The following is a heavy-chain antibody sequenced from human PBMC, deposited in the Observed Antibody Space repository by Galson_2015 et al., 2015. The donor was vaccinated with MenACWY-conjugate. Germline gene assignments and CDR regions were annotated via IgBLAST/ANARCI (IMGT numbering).Heavy chain of an antibody. CDR3: ARDGSPDTSRGYSSSWQDDAFDI. D-gene: IGHD6-13*01. J-gene: IGHJ3*02. CDR1: GGTFSSYA. CDR2: IIPIFGTA. V-gene: IGHV1-69*13. Sequence: SVKVSCKASGGTFSSYAISWVRQAPGQGLEWMGGIIPIFGTANYAQKFQGRVTITADESTSTAYMELSSLRSEDTAVYYCARDGSPDTSRGYSSSWQDDAFDIWGQGTMVTVSS.